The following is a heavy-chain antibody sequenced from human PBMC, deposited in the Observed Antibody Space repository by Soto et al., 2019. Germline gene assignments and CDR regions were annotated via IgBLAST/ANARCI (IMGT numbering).Heavy chain of an antibody. CDR2: IWTSGST. Sequence: EVQLVESGGGLIQPGGSLRLSCEASGFTFSSNDMNWVRQAPGKGLEWVSLIWTSGSTAYADSVKGRFTISRDNSKSALYLHMSSLRAEDRAVYYCATRPLLRGAPWGQGTMVTVSS. V-gene: IGHV3-53*01. J-gene: IGHJ3*01. CDR3: ATRPLLRGAP. CDR1: GFTFSSND. D-gene: IGHD3-16*01.